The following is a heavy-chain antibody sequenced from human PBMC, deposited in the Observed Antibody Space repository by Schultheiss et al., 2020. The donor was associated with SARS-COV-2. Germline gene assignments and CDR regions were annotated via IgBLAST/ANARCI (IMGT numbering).Heavy chain of an antibody. V-gene: IGHV3-23*01. CDR3: ARDPTQQPLDY. CDR1: GFTFSSYG. D-gene: IGHD6-13*01. Sequence: GGSLRLSCAASGFTFSSYGMHWVRQAPGKGLEWVSAISGSGGSTYYADSVKGRFTISRDNSKNTLYLQMNSLRAEDTAVYYCARDPTQQPLDYWGQGTLVTVSS. CDR2: ISGSGGST. J-gene: IGHJ4*02.